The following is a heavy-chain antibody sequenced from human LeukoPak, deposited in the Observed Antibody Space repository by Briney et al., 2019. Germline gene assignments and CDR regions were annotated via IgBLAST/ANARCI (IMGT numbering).Heavy chain of an antibody. Sequence: ASVKVSCKASGYTFTSYGISWVRQAPGQGLEWMGWISAYNGNTNYAQKLQGRVTMTTDTSTSTAYMELRSLRSDDTAVYYCARSYCSSTSCHSDAFDIWGQGTMVTVSS. J-gene: IGHJ3*02. CDR1: GYTFTSYG. CDR2: ISAYNGNT. D-gene: IGHD2-2*01. V-gene: IGHV1-18*01. CDR3: ARSYCSSTSCHSDAFDI.